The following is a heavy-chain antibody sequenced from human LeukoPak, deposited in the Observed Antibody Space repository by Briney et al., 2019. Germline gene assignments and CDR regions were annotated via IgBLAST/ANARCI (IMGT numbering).Heavy chain of an antibody. J-gene: IGHJ4*02. CDR1: GGSFSGYY. V-gene: IGHV4-34*01. Sequence: SETLSLTCAVYGGSFSGYYWSWIRQPPGKGLEWIGEINHSGSTNYNPSLKSRVTISVDTSKNQFSLKLSSVTAADTAVYYCARGRSNYDILTGGRDYFDYWGQGNLVTVSS. CDR3: ARGRSNYDILTGGRDYFDY. CDR2: INHSGST. D-gene: IGHD3-9*01.